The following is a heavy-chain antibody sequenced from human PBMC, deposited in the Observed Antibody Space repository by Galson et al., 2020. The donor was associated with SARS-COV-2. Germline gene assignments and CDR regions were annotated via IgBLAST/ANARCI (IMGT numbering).Heavy chain of an antibody. V-gene: IGHV2-5*02. J-gene: IGHJ4*02. CDR1: GFSLRSRGVG. D-gene: IGHD3-22*01. Sequence: SGPTLVKTTQTLTLTCTFSGFSLRSRGVGVGWIRQPPGKALEWLALIYWDEDEHYSPSLKSRLTITNANSKNQVVLTMTNMDPVDTGTDFCADVLYFEGSGCWGFDYWGQGTRVIVSS. CDR2: IYWDEDE. CDR3: ADVLYFEGSGCWGFDY.